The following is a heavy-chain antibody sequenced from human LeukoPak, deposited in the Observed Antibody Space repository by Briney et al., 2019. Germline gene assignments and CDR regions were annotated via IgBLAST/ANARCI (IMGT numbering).Heavy chain of an antibody. CDR1: AGSISSYY. J-gene: IGHJ4*01. Sequence: PSETLSLTCTVSAGSISSYYSSWIRHPPGKGLEWIGSIYYSGSTNYHPSLKSRVTISVDTSKNQFSLKLSCVAAADTAVYYWAGSSGSYSAPAWWGRGTGVTVSS. CDR3: AGSSGSYSAPAW. V-gene: IGHV4-59*01. D-gene: IGHD3-10*01. CDR2: IYYSGST.